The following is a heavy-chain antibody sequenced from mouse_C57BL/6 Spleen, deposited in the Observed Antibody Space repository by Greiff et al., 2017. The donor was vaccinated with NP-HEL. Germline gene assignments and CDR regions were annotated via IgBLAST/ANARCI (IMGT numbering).Heavy chain of an antibody. CDR1: GYTFTSYW. V-gene: IGHV1-55*01. J-gene: IGHJ4*01. Sequence: QVQLQQPGAELVKPGASVKMSCKASGYTFTSYWITWVKQRPGQGLEWIGDIYPGSGSTNYNEKFKSKATLTVDTSSSTAYMQLSSLTSEDSAVYYCANYYGSSPYAMDYWGQGTSVTVSS. D-gene: IGHD1-1*01. CDR2: IYPGSGST. CDR3: ANYYGSSPYAMDY.